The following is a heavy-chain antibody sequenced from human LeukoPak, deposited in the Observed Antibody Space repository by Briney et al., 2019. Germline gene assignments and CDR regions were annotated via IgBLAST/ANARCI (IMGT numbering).Heavy chain of an antibody. CDR2: INHSGST. Sequence: SETLSLTCAVYGGSFSGYYWSWIRQPPGKGLEWIGEINHSGSTNYNPSLKSRVTISVDTSKNQFSLKLSSVTAADTAVYYCARGSGPTEWGQGTLVTVS. CDR1: GGSFSGYY. V-gene: IGHV4-34*01. D-gene: IGHD6-19*01. CDR3: ARGSGPTE. J-gene: IGHJ4*02.